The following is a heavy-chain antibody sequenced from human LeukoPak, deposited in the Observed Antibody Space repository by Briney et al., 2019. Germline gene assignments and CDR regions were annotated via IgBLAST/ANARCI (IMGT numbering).Heavy chain of an antibody. D-gene: IGHD3-10*01. J-gene: IGHJ4*02. CDR2: IYFNGST. Sequence: SETLSLTCTVSGGSVSSGTYYWTWIRQPPGKGLEWIGYIYFNGSTKYNPSLKSRVTISVDTSKNQFSLRLSSVTAADTAVYYCARDQEDSGTDYWGRGTLVTVSS. CDR1: GGSVSSGTYY. CDR3: ARDQEDSGTDY. V-gene: IGHV4-61*01.